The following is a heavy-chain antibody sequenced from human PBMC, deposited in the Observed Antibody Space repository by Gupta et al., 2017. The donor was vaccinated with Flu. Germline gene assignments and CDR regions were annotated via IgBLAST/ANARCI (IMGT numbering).Heavy chain of an antibody. D-gene: IGHD1-20*01. CDR1: GFTFSSYG. CDR2: ISYDGSNK. CDR3: ASRRMVFYNWNDASYFDY. J-gene: IGHJ4*02. Sequence: QVQLVESGGGVVQPGRSLRLSCAASGFTFSSYGMHWVRQAPGKGLEWVAVISYDGSNKYYADSVKGRFTISRDNSKNTLYLQMNSLRAEDTAVYYCASRRMVFYNWNDASYFDYWGQGTLVTVSS. V-gene: IGHV3-30*03.